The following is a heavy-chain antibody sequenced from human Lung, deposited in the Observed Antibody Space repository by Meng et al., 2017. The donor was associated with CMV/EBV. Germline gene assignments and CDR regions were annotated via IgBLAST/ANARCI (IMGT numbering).Heavy chain of an antibody. Sequence: SXTXSLXCTVSGGSISSSCYYWGWIRQPPGKGLEWIGSIYYSGSTYYNPSLKSRVTISVDTSKNQFSLKLSSVTAADTAVYYCARRARITILGVGPIDYWGQGXLVTVSS. V-gene: IGHV4-39*01. CDR1: GGSISSSCYY. CDR2: IYYSGST. CDR3: ARRARITILGVGPIDY. D-gene: IGHD3-3*01. J-gene: IGHJ4*02.